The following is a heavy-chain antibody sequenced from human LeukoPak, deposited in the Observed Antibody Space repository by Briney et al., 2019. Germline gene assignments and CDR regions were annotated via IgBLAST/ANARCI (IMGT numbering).Heavy chain of an antibody. CDR3: ARDNDSRDPPHFDY. CDR1: GYTFTGYY. Sequence: ASVKVSCKASGYTFTGYYMHWVRPAPGQGLEWMGWINPNSGVTNYAQKFQGRVTMTRDTSITTAYMELSRLRSDDTAVYYCARDNDSRDPPHFDYWGQGTLVTVSS. V-gene: IGHV1-2*02. D-gene: IGHD3-16*01. J-gene: IGHJ4*02. CDR2: INPNSGVT.